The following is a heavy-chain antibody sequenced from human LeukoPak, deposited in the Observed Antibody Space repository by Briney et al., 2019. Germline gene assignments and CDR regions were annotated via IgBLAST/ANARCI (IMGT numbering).Heavy chain of an antibody. J-gene: IGHJ4*02. CDR3: ARDAGNNGHYLFDY. D-gene: IGHD2-8*01. CDR2: IYYSGST. CDR1: GGSISTYY. V-gene: IGHV4-59*01. Sequence: SETLSLTCTVSGGSISTYYWSWIRQPPGKGLEWIGYIYYSGSTNYNPSLKSRVTISVGTSKNEFSLMLSSVTAADTAIYYCARDAGNNGHYLFDYWGQGTLVTVSS.